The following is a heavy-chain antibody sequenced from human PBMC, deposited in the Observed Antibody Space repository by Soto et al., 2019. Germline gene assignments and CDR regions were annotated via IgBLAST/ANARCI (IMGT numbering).Heavy chain of an antibody. Sequence: EGRLVESGGGLVKPEESLRLSCAASGFIFTNAWMNWVRQAPGKGLEWVGRVKSKIDDETTDYGAPVKGRFTIKREYTNCGVYLQKKGLQIEDTPVYFGTAGKGWGVGAVDYWGPGTPVTVSS. D-gene: IGHD1-26*01. V-gene: IGHV3-15*07. CDR1: GFIFTNAW. CDR2: VKSKIDDETT. CDR3: TAGKGWGVGAVDY. J-gene: IGHJ4*02.